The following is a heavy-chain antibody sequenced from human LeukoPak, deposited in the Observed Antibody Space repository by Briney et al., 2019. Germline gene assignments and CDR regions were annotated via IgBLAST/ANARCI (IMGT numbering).Heavy chain of an antibody. CDR3: AFERLGRVDY. D-gene: IGHD1-1*01. J-gene: IGHJ4*02. Sequence: SETLSLTCTVSGGSISSYYWSWIRQPPGKGLEWIGYIYYSGSTNYNPSLKSRVAISVDTSKNQFSLKLSSVTAADTAVYYCAFERLGRVDYWGQGTLVTVSS. CDR2: IYYSGST. V-gene: IGHV4-59*01. CDR1: GGSISSYY.